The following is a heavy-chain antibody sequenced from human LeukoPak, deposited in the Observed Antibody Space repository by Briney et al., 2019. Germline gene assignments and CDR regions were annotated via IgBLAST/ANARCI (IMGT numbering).Heavy chain of an antibody. CDR3: ARGTATGGRMDY. Sequence: GGSLRLSCAASGFTFDDYAMHWVRQAPGKGLEWVSGISWNSGSIGYADSVKGRFTISRDNTKNSLYLEMNSLRAEDMALYYCARGTATGGRMDYWGQGTLVTVSS. J-gene: IGHJ4*02. V-gene: IGHV3-9*03. D-gene: IGHD5-24*01. CDR1: GFTFDDYA. CDR2: ISWNSGSI.